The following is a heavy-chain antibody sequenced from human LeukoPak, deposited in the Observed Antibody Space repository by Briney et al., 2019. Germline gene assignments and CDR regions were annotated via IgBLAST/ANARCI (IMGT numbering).Heavy chain of an antibody. CDR3: AKFLPTHIVVANYYFDY. Sequence: GGSLRLSCAASGFTFSSYGMHWVRQAPGKGLEWVSFIGYDGGNKQYADSVKGRFTISRDNSKNTLYLQMNSLRAEDTAVYYCAKFLPTHIVVANYYFDYWGQGTLVTVSS. V-gene: IGHV3-30*02. J-gene: IGHJ4*02. D-gene: IGHD2-21*01. CDR2: IGYDGGNK. CDR1: GFTFSSYG.